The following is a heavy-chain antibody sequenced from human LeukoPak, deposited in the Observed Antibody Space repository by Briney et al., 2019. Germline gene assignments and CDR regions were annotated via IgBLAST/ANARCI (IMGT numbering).Heavy chain of an antibody. CDR2: ISGSGGSR. J-gene: IGHJ4*02. CDR3: AKVSSPSGDY. V-gene: IGHV3-23*01. D-gene: IGHD6-6*01. Sequence: GGSLRLSCEASGFTFSRYAMNWVRQAPGKGLEWVSVISGSGGSRYYADSVKGRFTISRDNSKNTLYLQMDSLRVEDTAVYYCAKVSSPSGDYWGQGTLVTVSS. CDR1: GFTFSRYA.